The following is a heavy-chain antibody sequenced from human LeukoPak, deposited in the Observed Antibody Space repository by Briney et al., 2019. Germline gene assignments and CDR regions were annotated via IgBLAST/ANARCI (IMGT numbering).Heavy chain of an antibody. D-gene: IGHD6-19*01. CDR1: GFTFSDFW. V-gene: IGHV3-7*01. J-gene: IGHJ4*02. CDR3: ARDHTVPGLIFDS. Sequence: GGSLRLSCAASGFTFSDFWMNWVRQAPGKGLEWVANINQDGREIFYVDPVKGRFAISRDNARNSVHLQMNSLRAEDAAVYYCARDHTVPGLIFDSWGQGALVTVSS. CDR2: INQDGREI.